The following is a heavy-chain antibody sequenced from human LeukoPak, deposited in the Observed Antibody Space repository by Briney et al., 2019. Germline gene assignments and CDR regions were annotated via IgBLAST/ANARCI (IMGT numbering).Heavy chain of an antibody. V-gene: IGHV1-69*13. CDR2: IIPIFGTA. D-gene: IGHD3-10*01. Sequence: SVKVSCKASGGTFSSYAISWVRQAPGQGLEWMGGIIPIFGTANYAQKFQGRVTITADESTSTAYMELSSLRSDDTAVYYCARDRVLYYYGSGSYYNDKGRFDYWGQGTLVTVSS. CDR1: GGTFSSYA. CDR3: ARDRVLYYYGSGSYYNDKGRFDY. J-gene: IGHJ4*02.